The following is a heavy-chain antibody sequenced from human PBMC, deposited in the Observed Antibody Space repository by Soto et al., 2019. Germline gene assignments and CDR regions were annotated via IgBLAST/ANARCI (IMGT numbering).Heavy chain of an antibody. J-gene: IGHJ4*02. Sequence: QVRLQESGPGLVKPSETLSLTCVVSGAAISGYYWSWIRQPPGKGLEWIGFIYYSGSTTNYSPSIKNRVTISVDTSKNIISLRLGSVTAADTAIYYCVRDGRERQFDYWGQGTLVTVSS. CDR1: GAAISGYY. V-gene: IGHV4-59*01. CDR3: VRDGRERQFDY. CDR2: IYYSGSTT. D-gene: IGHD1-26*01.